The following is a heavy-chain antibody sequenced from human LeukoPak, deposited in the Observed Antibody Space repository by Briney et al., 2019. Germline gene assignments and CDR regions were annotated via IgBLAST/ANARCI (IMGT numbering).Heavy chain of an antibody. V-gene: IGHV1-2*02. CDR2: INPDSGAT. D-gene: IGHD2-15*01. CDR3: ARALCHGGSCFHFDS. CDR1: GYTFTDYY. J-gene: IGHJ4*02. Sequence: ASVKVSCKTSGYTFTDYYVHWVRLAPGQGLEWLAWINPDSGATNFAQRFQGRVTMTRDTSVNTVHMELNRLRSDDTAVYYCARALCHGGSCFHFDSWGQGTLVTVSS.